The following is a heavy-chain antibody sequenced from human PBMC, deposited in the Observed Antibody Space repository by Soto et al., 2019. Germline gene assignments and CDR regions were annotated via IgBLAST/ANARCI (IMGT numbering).Heavy chain of an antibody. D-gene: IGHD3-10*01. CDR1: GFTFSSYG. V-gene: IGHV3-30*18. CDR2: ISYDGSNK. CDR3: AKSMVRGVKYWFDP. Sequence: GGSLRLSCAASGFTFSSYGMHWVRQAPGKGLEWVAVISYDGSNKYYADSVKGRFTISRDNSKNTLYLQMNSLRAEDTAVYYCAKSMVRGVKYWFDPWGQGT. J-gene: IGHJ5*02.